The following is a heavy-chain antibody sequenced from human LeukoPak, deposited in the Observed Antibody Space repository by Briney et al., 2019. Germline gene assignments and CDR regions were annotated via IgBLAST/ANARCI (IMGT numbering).Heavy chain of an antibody. V-gene: IGHV1-2*02. Sequence: ASVTVSFTASGYTFTDYYIHWVRQAPGQGPEWVGWIHPNSGGAAFAQKFQGRVTMDRDTSINTAYMELNRLRSDDTAVYFCARDGRTDNWIDSWGQGTLVTVSS. J-gene: IGHJ5*01. CDR3: ARDGRTDNWIDS. D-gene: IGHD1-14*01. CDR1: GYTFTDYY. CDR2: IHPNSGGA.